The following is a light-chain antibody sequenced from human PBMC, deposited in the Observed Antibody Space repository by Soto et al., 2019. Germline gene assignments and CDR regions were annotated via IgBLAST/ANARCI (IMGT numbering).Light chain of an antibody. CDR2: KVS. J-gene: IGKJ4*01. CDR1: QSLVSSDGNTY. Sequence: DVELTQSPLSLPVTLGQPASISCRSSQSLVSSDGNTYLNWFQQRPGQPPRRLISKVSKRDSGVPDRFSGSGSGTECALKIRRVGAEDVGVYYCMQGTHRPLTFGGGPKVEIK. CDR3: MQGTHRPLT. V-gene: IGKV2-30*01.